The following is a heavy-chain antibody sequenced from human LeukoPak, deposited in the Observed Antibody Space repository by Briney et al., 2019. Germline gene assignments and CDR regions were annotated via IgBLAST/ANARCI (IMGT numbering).Heavy chain of an antibody. V-gene: IGHV1-69*05. J-gene: IGHJ6*03. CDR1: GGTFSSYA. CDR3: AGNDYGELYMDV. CDR2: VIPIFGTA. D-gene: IGHD4-17*01. Sequence: SVKVSCKASGGTFSSYAISWVRQAPGQGLEWMGRVIPIFGTANYAQKFQGRVTITTDEATSTAYMELSSLRSEDTAVYYCAGNDYGELYMDVWGKGTTVTVSS.